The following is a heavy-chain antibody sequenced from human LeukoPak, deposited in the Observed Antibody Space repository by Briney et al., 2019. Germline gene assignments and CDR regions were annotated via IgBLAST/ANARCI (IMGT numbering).Heavy chain of an antibody. CDR1: GGSISSGSYY. V-gene: IGHV4-61*02. CDR3: ARGYRIAARLFDY. J-gene: IGHJ4*02. Sequence: SETLSLTCTVSGGSISSGSYYWSWIRQPAGKGLEWIGRIYTSGSTNYNPSLKSRVTISVDTSKNQFSLKLSSVTAADTAVYYCARGYRIAARLFDYWGQGTLVTVSS. D-gene: IGHD6-6*01. CDR2: IYTSGST.